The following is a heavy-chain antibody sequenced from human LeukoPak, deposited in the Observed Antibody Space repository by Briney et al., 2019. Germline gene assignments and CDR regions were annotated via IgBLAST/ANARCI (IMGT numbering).Heavy chain of an antibody. CDR2: IWYDASDK. CDR3: AKEPFSYGSYFVY. Sequence: GGSLRLPGGVSGFTFSACGMHWVRQAPGKGLGGVAFIWYDASDKYSVDSVKGRLNITRDNYKNRLYLQMNSLRAEDTAMYYCAKEPFSYGSYFVYWGQGTLVTVSS. V-gene: IGHV3-30*02. J-gene: IGHJ4*02. CDR1: GFTFSACG. D-gene: IGHD5-18*01.